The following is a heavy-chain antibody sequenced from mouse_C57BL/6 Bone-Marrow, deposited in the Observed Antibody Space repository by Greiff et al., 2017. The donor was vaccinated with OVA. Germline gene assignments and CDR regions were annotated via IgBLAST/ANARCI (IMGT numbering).Heavy chain of an antibody. CDR3: TRGYSNYYAMDD. CDR1: GYTFTDYE. Sequence: VKLQQSGAELVRPGASVTLSCKASGYTFTDYEMHWVKQTPVHGLEWIGAIDPETGGTAYNQKFKGKAILTADKSSSTAYMELRSLTSEDSAVYYCTRGYSNYYAMDDGGQGTAVTVSS. D-gene: IGHD2-5*01. CDR2: IDPETGGT. J-gene: IGHJ4*01. V-gene: IGHV1-15*01.